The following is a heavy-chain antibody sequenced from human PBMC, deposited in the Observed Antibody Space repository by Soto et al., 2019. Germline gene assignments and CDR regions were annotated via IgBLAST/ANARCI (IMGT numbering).Heavy chain of an antibody. CDR2: IIPILDIA. Sequence: SVKVSCKASGYTFTSYAMHWVRQAPGQGLEWMGRIIPILDIANYAQKFQGRVTITADKSTSTAYMELSSLRSEDTAVYYCAREGGVDWAPRWFAPWGQGTLVTVSS. CDR1: GYTFTSYA. D-gene: IGHD3-9*01. J-gene: IGHJ5*02. CDR3: AREGGVDWAPRWFAP. V-gene: IGHV1-69*04.